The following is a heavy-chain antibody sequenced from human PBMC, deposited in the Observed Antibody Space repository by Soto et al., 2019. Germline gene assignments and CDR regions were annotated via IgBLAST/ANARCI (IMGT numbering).Heavy chain of an antibody. Sequence: SETLSVTCTVSVGSISSYYWSWIRQPAGKGLEWIGRIYTSGSTNYNPSLKSRVTMSVDTSKNQFSLKLSSVTAADTAVYYCARDRALEYYDILTGYYIPSYGMDVWGQGTTVTVSS. V-gene: IGHV4-4*07. CDR1: VGSISSYY. J-gene: IGHJ6*02. CDR2: IYTSGST. D-gene: IGHD3-9*01. CDR3: ARDRALEYYDILTGYYIPSYGMDV.